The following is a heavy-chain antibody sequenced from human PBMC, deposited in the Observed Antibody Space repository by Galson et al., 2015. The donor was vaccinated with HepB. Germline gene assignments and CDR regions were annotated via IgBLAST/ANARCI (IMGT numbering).Heavy chain of an antibody. D-gene: IGHD6-19*01. J-gene: IGHJ4*02. CDR3: ARGVAGLNFDY. Sequence: SVKVSCKASGYTFNNYNITWVRQAPGQGLEWMGWISGNNGHTNFTQTYQGRLTMTTHTSTATAYLELRSLRSDDAALYYCARGVAGLNFDYWGQGTPVTVSS. CDR2: ISGNNGHT. V-gene: IGHV1-18*04. CDR1: GYTFNNYN.